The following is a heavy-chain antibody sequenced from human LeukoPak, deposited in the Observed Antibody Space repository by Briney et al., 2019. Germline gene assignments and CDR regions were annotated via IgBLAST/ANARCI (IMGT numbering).Heavy chain of an antibody. CDR2: IYPRDSDT. V-gene: IGHV5-51*01. J-gene: IGHJ4*02. CDR1: GYTFTHQW. D-gene: IGHD3-10*01. Sequence: GESLRISCKASGYTFTHQWIGWVRQLSGSGLEWMGIIYPRDSDTIYSPSFQGHVTISADTSINTAYLEWSSLEASDTAIYYCARHSDVIGAIWGQGTLVTVSS. CDR3: ARHSDVIGAI.